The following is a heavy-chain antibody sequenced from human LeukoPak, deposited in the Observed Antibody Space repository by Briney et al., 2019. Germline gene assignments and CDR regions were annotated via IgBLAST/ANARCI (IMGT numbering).Heavy chain of an antibody. CDR2: ISSSGSTI. J-gene: IGHJ4*02. CDR3: ARAPLKTRIDC. V-gene: IGHV3-11*01. CDR1: GFTFSDYY. Sequence: GGSLRLSCAASGFTFSDYYMSWIRQAPGKGLEWVSYISSSGSTIYDADSVKGRFTISRDNAKNSLYLQMSSLSAEDTAVYYCARAPLKTRIDCWGQGTLVTVSS.